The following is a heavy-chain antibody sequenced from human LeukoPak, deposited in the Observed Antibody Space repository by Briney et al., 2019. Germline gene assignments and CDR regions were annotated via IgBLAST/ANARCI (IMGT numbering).Heavy chain of an antibody. CDR3: TTALTYYYDSSGYFPADY. D-gene: IGHD3-22*01. J-gene: IGHJ4*02. CDR2: IKSKTDGGTT. V-gene: IGHV3-15*01. CDR1: GFIFSNYE. Sequence: SGGSLRLSCAASGFIFSNYEMTWVRQAPGKGLEWVGRIKSKTDGGTTDYAAPVKGRFTISRDDSKNTLYLQMNSLKTEDTAVYYCTTALTYYYDSSGYFPADYWGQGTLVTVSS.